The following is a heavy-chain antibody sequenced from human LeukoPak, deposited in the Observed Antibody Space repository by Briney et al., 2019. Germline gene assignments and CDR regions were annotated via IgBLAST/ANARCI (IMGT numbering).Heavy chain of an antibody. CDR2: LFYSGST. Sequence: SETLSLTCTVSGGSVSSSSDYWDWIRQPPGKGLEWIGSLFYSGSTDYSPSLKSRVTISVDTSKNQLSLKLSSVTAADTAVYYCARHMFDRTGRPFDYWGQGTLVTVSS. CDR3: ARHMFDRTGRPFDY. D-gene: IGHD3-22*01. CDR1: GGSVSSSSDY. J-gene: IGHJ4*02. V-gene: IGHV4-39*01.